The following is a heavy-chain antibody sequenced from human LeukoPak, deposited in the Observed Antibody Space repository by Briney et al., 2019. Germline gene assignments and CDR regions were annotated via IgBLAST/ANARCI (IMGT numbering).Heavy chain of an antibody. CDR2: ISSSGSTI. CDR3: ARDRVRIQLWPTFDY. J-gene: IGHJ4*02. Sequence: GGSLRLSCAASGFTFSSYEMNWVRQAPGKGLEGVSYISSSGSTIYYADSVKGRFTISRDNAKNSLYLQMNSLRAEDTAVYYCARDRVRIQLWPTFDYWGQGTLVTVSS. V-gene: IGHV3-48*03. D-gene: IGHD5-18*01. CDR1: GFTFSSYE.